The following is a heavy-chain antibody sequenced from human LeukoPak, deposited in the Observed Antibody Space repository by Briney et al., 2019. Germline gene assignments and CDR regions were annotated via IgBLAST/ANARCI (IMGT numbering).Heavy chain of an antibody. CDR2: IKQDGSEK. Sequence: GGSLRLSCAASGFTFSSYWMSWVRQAPGEGLEWVANIKQDGSEKYYVDSVKGRFTISRDNAKNSLYLQMNSLRAEDTAVYYCARVGNTMIVQDADAFDIWGQGTMVTVSS. CDR3: ARVGNTMIVQDADAFDI. CDR1: GFTFSSYW. J-gene: IGHJ3*02. V-gene: IGHV3-7*01. D-gene: IGHD3-22*01.